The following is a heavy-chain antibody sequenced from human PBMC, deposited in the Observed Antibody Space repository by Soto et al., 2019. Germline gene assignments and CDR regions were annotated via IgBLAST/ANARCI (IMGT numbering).Heavy chain of an antibody. J-gene: IGHJ2*01. D-gene: IGHD4-17*01. Sequence: QVQLVQSGAEVKKPGASVKVSCKASGYTFTSYAMHWVRQAPGQRLEWMGWTNPGNGNTKYSQKFQGRVTITRDTSASTAYMELSSLRSEDTAVYYCARGSSSVTTFYFEHWGRGTLVTVSS. CDR2: TNPGNGNT. CDR1: GYTFTSYA. CDR3: ARGSSSVTTFYFEH. V-gene: IGHV1-3*01.